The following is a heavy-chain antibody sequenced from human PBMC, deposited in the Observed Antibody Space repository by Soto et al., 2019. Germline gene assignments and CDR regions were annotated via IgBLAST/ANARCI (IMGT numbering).Heavy chain of an antibody. D-gene: IGHD4-17*01. V-gene: IGHV1-18*01. J-gene: IGHJ4*02. CDR3: AREDYGGNSDY. CDR2: ISAYNGNT. Sequence: GASVKVSCKASGYIFSSYGISWVRQAPGQGLEWMGWISAYNGNTNYAQKLQARVTMTTDTSTSTAYMELRSLRSDDTAVYYCAREDYGGNSDYWGQGTLVTAPQ. CDR1: GYIFSSYG.